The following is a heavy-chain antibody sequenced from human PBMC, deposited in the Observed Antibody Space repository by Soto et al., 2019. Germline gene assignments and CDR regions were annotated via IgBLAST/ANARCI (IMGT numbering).Heavy chain of an antibody. CDR2: IIPIFGTA. CDR1: GGTFSSYA. V-gene: IGHV1-69*06. D-gene: IGHD1-26*01. Sequence: QVQLVQSGAEVKKPGSSVKVSCKASGGTFSSYAISWVRQAPGQGLEWMGGIIPIFGTANYAQKFQGRVTITADKSTSTAYMELSSLRSEDTAVYYCARGARGWDYYYYYGMDVWGQGTTVTVSS. J-gene: IGHJ6*02. CDR3: ARGARGWDYYYYYGMDV.